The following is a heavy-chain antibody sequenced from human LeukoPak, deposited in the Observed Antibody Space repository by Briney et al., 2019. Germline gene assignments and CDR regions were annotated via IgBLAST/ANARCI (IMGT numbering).Heavy chain of an antibody. V-gene: IGHV1-46*01. D-gene: IGHD3-10*01. CDR1: GYTFINNW. J-gene: IGHJ5*02. Sequence: ASVKVSCKASGYTFINNWMHCVRQAPGQGGEWIGLINPTGTGTLYAQKFQGRVTMTRDMSTSTDYMELSSLRSEDTAVYYCAVDHSVGDIAWWFDPWGQGTLVTVSS. CDR2: INPTGTGT. CDR3: AVDHSVGDIAWWFDP.